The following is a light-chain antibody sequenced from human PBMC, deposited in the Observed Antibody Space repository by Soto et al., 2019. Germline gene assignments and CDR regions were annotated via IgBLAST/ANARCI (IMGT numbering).Light chain of an antibody. CDR3: SSYTTVPSPQWV. CDR1: SSDLGGLNY. V-gene: IGLV2-14*01. Sequence: QSVLTQPASVSGSPGQSITIPCSGRSSDLGGLNYVSWYQQHPGKVPKLIIYKVDNRPSGISDRFSASKSGSTASLTISGLQAEDEAHYYCSSYTTVPSPQWVFAGGTKVTVL. J-gene: IGLJ3*02. CDR2: KVD.